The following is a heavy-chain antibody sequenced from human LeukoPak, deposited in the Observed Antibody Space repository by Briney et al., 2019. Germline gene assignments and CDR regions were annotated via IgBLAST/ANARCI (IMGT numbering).Heavy chain of an antibody. CDR1: GASISSHY. V-gene: IGHV4-59*08. CDR2: ISYSGGA. D-gene: IGHD3-9*01. J-gene: IGHJ4*02. Sequence: SETLSLTCTVSGASISSHYWTWIRQPPGKGLEWIGYISYSGGANYNASLKSRVTISIDTSKNQFSLNLKSVTAADTAVYFCASTHAGRYYSTFDFWGRGVLVTVSS. CDR3: ASTHAGRYYSTFDF.